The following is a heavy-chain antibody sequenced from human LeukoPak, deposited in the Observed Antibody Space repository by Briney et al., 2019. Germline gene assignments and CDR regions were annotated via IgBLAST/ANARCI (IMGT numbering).Heavy chain of an antibody. CDR1: GGTFSSYA. Sequence: ASVKVSRKASGGTFSSYAISWVRQAPGQGLEWMGGIIPIFGTANYAQKFQGRVTITTDESTSTAYMELSSLRSEDTAVYYCARMGDGYNQYYFDYWGQGTLVTVSS. D-gene: IGHD5-24*01. V-gene: IGHV1-69*05. CDR2: IIPIFGTA. CDR3: ARMGDGYNQYYFDY. J-gene: IGHJ4*02.